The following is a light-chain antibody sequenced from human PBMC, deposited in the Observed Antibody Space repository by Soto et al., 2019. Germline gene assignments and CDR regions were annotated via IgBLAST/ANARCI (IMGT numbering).Light chain of an antibody. Sequence: EIVLTQSPATLSLSPGERATLSCRASQSVSRLYLAWYQQKPGQAPRLLIYGASYRASGSPDRFSGSGSGTDFTLTISRLEPEDSAVYYCQYYGRSPGVTFGGGTKVDIK. CDR2: GAS. CDR1: QSVSRLY. J-gene: IGKJ4*01. CDR3: QYYGRSPGVT. V-gene: IGKV3-20*01.